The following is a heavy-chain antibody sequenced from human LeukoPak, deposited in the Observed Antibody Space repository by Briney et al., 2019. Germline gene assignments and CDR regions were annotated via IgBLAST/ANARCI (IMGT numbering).Heavy chain of an antibody. CDR2: ISSSSSYI. J-gene: IGHJ4*02. V-gene: IGHV3-21*01. CDR1: GFTFISYS. D-gene: IGHD6-19*01. Sequence: GGSLRLYCAASGFTFISYSMNWVRQAPGKGLEWVSSISSSSSYIYYADSVKGRFTISRDNAKNSLYLQMSSLRAEDTAVYYCARESSGWYNYWGQGTLVTVSS. CDR3: ARESSGWYNY.